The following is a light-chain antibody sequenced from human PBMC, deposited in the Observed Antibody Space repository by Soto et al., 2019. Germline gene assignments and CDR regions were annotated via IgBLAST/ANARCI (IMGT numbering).Light chain of an antibody. CDR3: CSYAGSYTVL. J-gene: IGLJ2*01. V-gene: IGLV1-44*01. CDR2: TNN. CDR1: SSNIGRNT. Sequence: QSVLTQTPSASGTPGQRVTISCSGSSSNIGRNTVNWFQQLPGTAPKLLIYTNNQRPSGVPDRFSGSKSGTSASLAISGLQSEDEADYYCCSYAGSYTVLFGGGTKLTVL.